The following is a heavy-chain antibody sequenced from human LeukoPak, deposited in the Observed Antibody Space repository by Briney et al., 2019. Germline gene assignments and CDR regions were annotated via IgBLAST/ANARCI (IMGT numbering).Heavy chain of an antibody. V-gene: IGHV4-59*08. CDR2: IYYSGST. Sequence: SETLSLTCTVSGGSISSYYWSWIRQPPGKGLEWIGYIYYSGSTNYNPSLKSRVTISVDTSKNQFSLKLSSVTAADTAVYYCARRRWLLRYFDWSFDIWGQGTMVTVSS. D-gene: IGHD3-9*01. J-gene: IGHJ3*02. CDR1: GGSISSYY. CDR3: ARRRWLLRYFDWSFDI.